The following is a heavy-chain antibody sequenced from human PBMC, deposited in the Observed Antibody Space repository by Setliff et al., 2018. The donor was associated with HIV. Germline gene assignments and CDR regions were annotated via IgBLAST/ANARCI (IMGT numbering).Heavy chain of an antibody. CDR1: GRSISSGDDY. J-gene: IGHJ6*02. Sequence: PSETLSLTCTVSGRSISSGDDYWSWIRQSPGKGLEWFGHIYYSGRIYYNPTLKSRVTISVATSRTHLSLKLSSVTAADTAVYYCARAQGTGSYGADYYYYGIDVWGQGTTVTVSS. D-gene: IGHD3-10*01. V-gene: IGHV4-30-4*01. CDR2: IYYSGRI. CDR3: ARAQGTGSYGADYYYYGIDV.